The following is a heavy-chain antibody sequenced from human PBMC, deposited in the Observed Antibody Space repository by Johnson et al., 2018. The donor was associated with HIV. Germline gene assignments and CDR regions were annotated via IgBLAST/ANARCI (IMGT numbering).Heavy chain of an antibody. CDR3: ARGRATGRGRSAFDI. J-gene: IGHJ3*02. V-gene: IGHV3-9*01. CDR1: GFTFDDYA. CDR2: ISWNSGSI. D-gene: IGHD1-14*01. Sequence: VQLVESGGGLVQPGRSLRLSCAASGFTFDDYAMHWVRQAPGKGLEWVSGISWNSGSIGYADSVKGRFTISRDNAKNSLYLQMNSLRAEDTAVYYCARGRATGRGRSAFDIWGQGTMVTVSS.